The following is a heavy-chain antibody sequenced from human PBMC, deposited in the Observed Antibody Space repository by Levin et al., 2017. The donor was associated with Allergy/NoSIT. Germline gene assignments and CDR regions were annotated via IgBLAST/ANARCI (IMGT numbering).Heavy chain of an antibody. J-gene: IGHJ4*02. Sequence: ETLSLTCAASGFTFSSTWMSWVRLAPGKGMEWVANIKPDGSRTYYVDSVKGRFTISRDNAKISLFLQMNSLSVEDTAVYYCASGRFSSGWYPDYFDYWGQGTLVTVSS. V-gene: IGHV3-7*02. CDR2: IKPDGSRT. CDR3: ASGRFSSGWYPDYFDY. D-gene: IGHD6-19*01. CDR1: GFTFSSTW.